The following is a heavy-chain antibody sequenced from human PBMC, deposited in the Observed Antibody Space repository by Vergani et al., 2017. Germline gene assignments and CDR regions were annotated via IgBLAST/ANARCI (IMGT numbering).Heavy chain of an antibody. J-gene: IGHJ5*02. CDR1: GFSLSNARMG. CDR2: IFSNDEK. D-gene: IGHD2-2*01. CDR3: ARMRIVVVPAAHNSWFDP. Sequence: QVTLRESGPVLVKPTETLTLTCTVSGFSLSNARMGVSWIRQPPGKALEWLAHIFSNDEKSYSTSLKSRLTISKDTSKSQVVLTMTNMDPVDTATYYCARMRIVVVPAAHNSWFDPWGQGTLVTVSS. V-gene: IGHV2-26*01.